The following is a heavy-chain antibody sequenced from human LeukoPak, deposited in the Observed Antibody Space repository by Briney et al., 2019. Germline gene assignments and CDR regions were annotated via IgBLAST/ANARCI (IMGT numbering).Heavy chain of an antibody. D-gene: IGHD4-11*01. V-gene: IGHV4-31*03. J-gene: IGHJ4*02. Sequence: PSETLSLTCTVSGGSISSGGYYWSWIRQHPGKGLEWIGYICYTGTTYYNPSLQSRVTISVDTSKNQFSLKLSSVTAADTAVYYCARVGATVRDFEYWGQGTLVTVSS. CDR1: GGSISSGGYY. CDR2: ICYTGTT. CDR3: ARVGATVRDFEY.